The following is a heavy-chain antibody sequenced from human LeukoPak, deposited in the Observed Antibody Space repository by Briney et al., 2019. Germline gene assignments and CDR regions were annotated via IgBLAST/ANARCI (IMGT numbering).Heavy chain of an antibody. CDR2: INPNSGGT. CDR1: GYTFTGYY. D-gene: IGHD3-22*01. Sequence: ASVRVSCTASGYTFTGYYMHWVREAPGQGLEWMGWINPNSGGTSYAQKFQGRVTMTRDTSISTAYMELSRLRSDDTAVYYCARDYYESSGYFGYWGQGTLVTVSS. J-gene: IGHJ4*02. CDR3: ARDYYESSGYFGY. V-gene: IGHV1-2*02.